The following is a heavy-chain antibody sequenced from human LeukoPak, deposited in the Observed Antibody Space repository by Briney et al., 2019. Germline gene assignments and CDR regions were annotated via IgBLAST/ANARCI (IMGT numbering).Heavy chain of an antibody. D-gene: IGHD1-26*01. CDR2: ISSSGSTM. Sequence: PGGSLRLSCAASGFTFSSYEMNWVRQAPGKGLEWVSYISSSGSTMYYADSVKGRFTISRDNAKKSLYLQMNSLRAEDTAVYYCARCWGSGIYLFDAFDIWGQGTMVTVSS. J-gene: IGHJ3*02. V-gene: IGHV3-48*03. CDR3: ARCWGSGIYLFDAFDI. CDR1: GFTFSSYE.